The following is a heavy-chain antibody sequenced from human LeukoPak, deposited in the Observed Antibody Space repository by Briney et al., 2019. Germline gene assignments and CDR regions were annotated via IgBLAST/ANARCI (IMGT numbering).Heavy chain of an antibody. V-gene: IGHV4-61*08. CDR3: ARGKIWSPVYLSH. D-gene: IGHD3-10*01. CDR2: IYSSGTT. Sequence: SETLSLTCTVSGGSISSGGYYWSWIRQPPGKGLEWIGNIYSSGTTNYNPSLKSRVTISMDTSKNQFSLKLSSVTAADTAVYYCARGKIWSPVYLSHWGQGTLVTVSS. CDR1: GGSISSGGYY. J-gene: IGHJ4*02.